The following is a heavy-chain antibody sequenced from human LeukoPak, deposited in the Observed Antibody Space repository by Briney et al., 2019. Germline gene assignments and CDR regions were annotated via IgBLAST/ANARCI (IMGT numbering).Heavy chain of an antibody. D-gene: IGHD1-26*01. J-gene: IGHJ4*02. CDR1: GFTFSAYS. CDR2: ISSSSSYI. V-gene: IGHV3-21*01. CDR3: ARDSGSYSC. Sequence: PGGSLRLSCAASGFTFSAYSMNWVRQAPGKGLEWVSSISSSSSYINYADSVKGRFTIPRDNAKNSLYLRMNSLRAEDMAVYYCARDSGSYSCWGQGTLVTVSS.